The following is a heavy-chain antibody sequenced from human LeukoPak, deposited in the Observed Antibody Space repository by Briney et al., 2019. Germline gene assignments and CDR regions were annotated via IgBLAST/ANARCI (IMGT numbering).Heavy chain of an antibody. D-gene: IGHD6-6*01. CDR1: GGSFGGFY. CDR3: VRRSAYSDSSGFNL. Sequence: SETLPLTCAVYGGSFGGFYWSWVRQPPGSGLEWIGHINHSGGTNYNPSLRSRVTISLDTSNNNFSLKMNSVTAADTAVYYCVRRSAYSDSSGFNLWGQGILVTVSS. J-gene: IGHJ4*02. V-gene: IGHV4-34*01. CDR2: INHSGGT.